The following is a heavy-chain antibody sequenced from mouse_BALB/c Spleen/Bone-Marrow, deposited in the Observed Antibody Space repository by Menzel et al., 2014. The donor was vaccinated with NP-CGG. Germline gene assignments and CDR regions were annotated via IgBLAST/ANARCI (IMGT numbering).Heavy chain of an antibody. D-gene: IGHD2-10*02. CDR2: SRNRAKYYTT. J-gene: IGHJ3*01. CDR3: ARDVGYGNYFVY. V-gene: IGHV7-1*02. CDR1: GFTFSDFY. Sequence: DVMLVESGGGLVQPGDSLRLSCATSGFTFSDFYMEWVRQPPGKRLEWIATSRNRAKYYTTEYSASVKGRFIVSRDTSQSVLCLQMNALRAEDTAIYYCARDVGYGNYFVYWGQGTLVTVSA.